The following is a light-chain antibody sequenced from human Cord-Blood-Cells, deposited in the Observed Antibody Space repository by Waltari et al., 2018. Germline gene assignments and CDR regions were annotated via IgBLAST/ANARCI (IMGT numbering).Light chain of an antibody. CDR3: AAWDDSLNGWV. CDR1: RSTIGSNT. V-gene: IGLV1-44*01. J-gene: IGLJ3*02. Sequence: QSVLTQPPSASGTPGQRVTIPCSGSRSTIGSNTVNWYQQLPGTAPKLLIYSNNQRPSGVPDRFSGSKSGTSASLAISGLQSEDEADYYCAAWDDSLNGWVFGGGTKLTVL. CDR2: SNN.